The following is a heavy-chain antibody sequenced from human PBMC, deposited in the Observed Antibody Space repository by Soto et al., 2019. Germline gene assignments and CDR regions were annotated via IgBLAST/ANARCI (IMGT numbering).Heavy chain of an antibody. CDR2: IFYSGSS. D-gene: IGHD5-18*01. CDR1: GGSISSGGYY. CDR3: ARGKAEQLWLLAY. J-gene: IGHJ4*02. Sequence: SETLSLTCTVSGGSISSGGYYWSWIRHHPGKGLEWIGYIFYSGSSYYSPSLRSRVTMSVDTPKNQFSLRLSSVTAADTAVYYCARGKAEQLWLLAYWGQGPLVTV. V-gene: IGHV4-31*03.